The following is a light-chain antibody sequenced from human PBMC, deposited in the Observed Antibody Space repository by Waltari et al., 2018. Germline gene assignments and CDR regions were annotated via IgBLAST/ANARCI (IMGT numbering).Light chain of an antibody. CDR1: SSDDGGNNY. Sequence: QSALTQPAVVYGSPGQSITISCTGTSSDDGGNNYVSWYQDHPGKVPKLMMYDVNNRPSGVSNRFSGSKSGNTASLTISGLQAEDEADYYCNSFTSSSTWVFGGGTKLTVL. CDR3: NSFTSSSTWV. V-gene: IGLV2-14*03. CDR2: DVN. J-gene: IGLJ3*02.